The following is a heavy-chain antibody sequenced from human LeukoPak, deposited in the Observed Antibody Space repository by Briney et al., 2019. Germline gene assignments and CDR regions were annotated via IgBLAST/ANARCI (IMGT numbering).Heavy chain of an antibody. D-gene: IGHD3/OR15-3a*01. CDR1: GGSISPYY. J-gene: IGHJ4*02. CDR2: ILYSGTTT. Sequence: PSETQSLTCTVSGGSISPYYWSWIRQTPGKGLEWIGYILYSGTTTNCNPSLKSRVTISVDTSKNQFSLRLSSVTAADTAVYYCARGGDWHDLVYWGQGTLVTVSS. CDR3: ARGGDWHDLVY. V-gene: IGHV4-59*01.